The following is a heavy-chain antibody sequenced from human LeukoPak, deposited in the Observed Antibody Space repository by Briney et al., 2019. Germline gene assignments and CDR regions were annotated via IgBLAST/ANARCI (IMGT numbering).Heavy chain of an antibody. D-gene: IGHD3-10*01. Sequence: PSQTLSLTCTVSGGSITRYYCGWIRQSPGKGLEWIGYIYYNGSTSYNPSLTSRVTITVATSKNQFSLKLSSVTAADTAVDFCARGPWYGSGSYSFDYWGQGTLATVSS. CDR2: IYYNGST. V-gene: IGHV4-59*01. CDR1: GGSITRYY. J-gene: IGHJ4*02. CDR3: ARGPWYGSGSYSFDY.